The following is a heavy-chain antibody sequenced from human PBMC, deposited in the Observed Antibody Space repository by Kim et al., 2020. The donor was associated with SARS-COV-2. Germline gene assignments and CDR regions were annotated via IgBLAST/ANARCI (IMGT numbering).Heavy chain of an antibody. D-gene: IGHD3-22*01. V-gene: IGHV1-3*01. Sequence: ASVKVSCKASGYTFTSYAMHWVRQAPGQRIEWMGWINAGNGNTKYSQKFQGRVTITRDTSASTAYMELSSLRSEDTAVYYCARDNRYSYDSSGYYYDYWGQGTLVTVSS. CDR2: INAGNGNT. CDR3: ARDNRYSYDSSGYYYDY. J-gene: IGHJ4*02. CDR1: GYTFTSYA.